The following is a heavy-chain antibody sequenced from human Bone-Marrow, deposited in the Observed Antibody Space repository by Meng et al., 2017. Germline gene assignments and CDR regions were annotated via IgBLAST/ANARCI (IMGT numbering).Heavy chain of an antibody. CDR3: ARDEDISAAGKLFGYY. D-gene: IGHD6-25*01. Sequence: ASVKVSCKPSGYNFPDYYIHWVRRAPGQGLEWMGRINPKSGDTHYAQKFQARVTMTGDTSISTAYMELSGLRSDDTAMCYCARDEDISAAGKLFGYYWGQGTLVTVSS. CDR1: GYNFPDYY. V-gene: IGHV1-2*06. CDR2: INPKSGDT. J-gene: IGHJ4*02.